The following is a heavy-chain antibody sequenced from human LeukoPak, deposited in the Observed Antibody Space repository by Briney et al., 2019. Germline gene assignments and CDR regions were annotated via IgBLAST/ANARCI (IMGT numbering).Heavy chain of an antibody. CDR1: GFTFSSYA. J-gene: IGHJ3*02. D-gene: IGHD3-10*01. V-gene: IGHV3-23*01. CDR3: AKEVLLFGESGHGAFDI. CDR2: ISGSGGST. Sequence: GGSLRLSCAASGFTFSSYAMSWVRQAPGKGLEWVSAISGSGGSTYYADSVKGRFTISRDNSKNTLYLQMNSLRAEDTAVYYCAKEVLLFGESGHGAFDIWGQGTMVTVSS.